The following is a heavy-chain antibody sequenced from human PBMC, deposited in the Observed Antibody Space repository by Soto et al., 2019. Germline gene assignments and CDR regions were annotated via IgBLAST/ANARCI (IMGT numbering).Heavy chain of an antibody. CDR1: GGSIRGYY. D-gene: IGHD3-10*01. J-gene: IGHJ4*02. CDR2: IYYRGST. CDR3: ASYGSGAELGY. V-gene: IGHV4-59*08. Sequence: ETLSLTCTVSGGSIRGYYWSWIRQPPGKGLEWIGNIYYRGSTNYNPSLKSRVTISVDTSKNQFSLKLSSVTAADTAVYYCASYGSGAELGYWGQGTLVTVSS.